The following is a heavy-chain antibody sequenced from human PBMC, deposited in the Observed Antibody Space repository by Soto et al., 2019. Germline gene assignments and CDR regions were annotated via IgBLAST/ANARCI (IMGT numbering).Heavy chain of an antibody. CDR2: IIPLFGST. D-gene: IGHD5-18*01. J-gene: IGHJ5*01. V-gene: IGHV1-69*06. CDR1: GGTFTSFT. Sequence: QVQLVQSGAVVKKPGSSLKVSCRTSGGTFTSFTVSWVRQAPGQALEWMGGIIPLFGSTNYAHKFQGRLTITADRSTATAYLDLRSLKSDDTAVHYGASGSALAADSWGQGTLVTVS. CDR3: ASGSALAADS.